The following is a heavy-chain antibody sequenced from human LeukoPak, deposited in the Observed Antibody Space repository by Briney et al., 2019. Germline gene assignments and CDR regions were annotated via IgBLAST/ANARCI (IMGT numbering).Heavy chain of an antibody. D-gene: IGHD2-21*02. CDR3: ARSPLAYCGGDCYSIAYYYYYYYMDV. CDR2: IIPIFGTA. Sequence: ASVKVSCKASGGTFSSYAISWVRQAPGQGLEWMGGIIPIFGTANYAQKFQGRVTITADKSTSTAYMELSSLRSEDTAVYYCARSPLAYCGGDCYSIAYYYYYYYMDVWGKGTTVTVSS. J-gene: IGHJ6*03. V-gene: IGHV1-69*06. CDR1: GGTFSSYA.